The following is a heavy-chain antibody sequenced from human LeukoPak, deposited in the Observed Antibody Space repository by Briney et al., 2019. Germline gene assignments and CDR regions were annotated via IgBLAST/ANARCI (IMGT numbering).Heavy chain of an antibody. CDR2: IIPIFGTA. Sequence: ASVKVSCKASGGTLSSYAISWVRQAPGQGLERMGRIIPIFGTANYAQKFQGRVTITTDESTSTAYMELSSLRSEDTAVYYCAIGPAEIRSGWYYYYYYMDVWGKGTTVTVSS. CDR1: GGTLSSYA. CDR3: AIGPAEIRSGWYYYYYYMDV. D-gene: IGHD6-19*01. V-gene: IGHV1-69*05. J-gene: IGHJ6*03.